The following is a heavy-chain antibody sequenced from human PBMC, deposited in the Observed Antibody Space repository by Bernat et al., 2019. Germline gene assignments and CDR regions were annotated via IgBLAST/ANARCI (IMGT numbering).Heavy chain of an antibody. CDR3: ARDNIAARPFNPNTDY. D-gene: IGHD6-6*01. CDR2: IIPILGIA. CDR1: GGTFSSYA. V-gene: IGHV1-69*04. J-gene: IGHJ4*02. Sequence: QVQLVQSGAEVKKPGSSVKVSCKASGGTFSSYAISWVRQAPGQGLEWMGRIIPILGIANYAQKFQGRVTITADKSTSTAYMELSSLRSEDTAVYYCARDNIAARPFNPNTDYWGQGTLVTVSS.